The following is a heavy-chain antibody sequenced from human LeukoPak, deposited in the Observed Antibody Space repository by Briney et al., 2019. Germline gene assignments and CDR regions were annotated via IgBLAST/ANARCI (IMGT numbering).Heavy chain of an antibody. CDR1: GFTFDNYA. Sequence: GGSLRLSCAASGFTFDNYAMSWVRQTPGKGLEWVSAISGGGDYTFYGDSVTGRFTISRDNSKNTLYLQMNSLRAEDTAVYYCAKGGSGSYDFDYWGQGTLVTVSS. CDR3: AKGGSGSYDFDY. CDR2: ISGGGDYT. D-gene: IGHD1-26*01. V-gene: IGHV3-23*02. J-gene: IGHJ4*02.